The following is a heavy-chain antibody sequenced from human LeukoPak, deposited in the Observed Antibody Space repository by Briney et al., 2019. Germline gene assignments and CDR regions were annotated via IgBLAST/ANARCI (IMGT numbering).Heavy chain of an antibody. CDR2: ISSSGSTI. CDR1: GFTFSDYY. V-gene: IGHV3-11*04. J-gene: IGHJ4*02. D-gene: IGHD3-22*01. Sequence: PGGSLRLSCAASGFTFSDYYMSWIRQAPGKGLEWVSYISSSGSTIYYADSVKGRFTISRDNAKNSLYLQMNSLRAEDTAVYYCARDGPNYYYDSSGYYYFDYWGQGTLVTVSS. CDR3: ARDGPNYYYDSSGYYYFDY.